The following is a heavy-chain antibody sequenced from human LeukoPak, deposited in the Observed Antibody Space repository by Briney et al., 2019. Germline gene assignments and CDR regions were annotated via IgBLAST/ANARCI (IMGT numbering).Heavy chain of an antibody. D-gene: IGHD1-1*01. CDR3: AGALERHYFDY. CDR1: RDSVPRDGDA. J-gene: IGHJ4*02. V-gene: IGHV6-1*01. CDR2: AYYQSKWFF. Sequence: SQTLSLTCPIPRDSVPRDGDAWVWLRQSPSRGIQWLGRAYYQSKWFFDYTVSVQGRMPFTVDTANNQFSRLRKSVTPADAAVYYCAGALERHYFDYWGQGTLVTVSS.